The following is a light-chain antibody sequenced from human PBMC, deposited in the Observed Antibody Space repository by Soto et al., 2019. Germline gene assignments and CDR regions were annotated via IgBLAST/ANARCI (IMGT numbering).Light chain of an antibody. CDR2: DAS. Sequence: VWNQSPATLSLSPGERATLSCRASQSVSSYLAWYQQKPGKAPRLLIYDASDRDTGIPPRFSGSGSGTDFTLTISSLEPGDSAVYYCQQPNRLPITFGQGTRLEI. V-gene: IGKV3-11*01. CDR3: QQPNRLPIT. CDR1: QSVSSY. J-gene: IGKJ5*01.